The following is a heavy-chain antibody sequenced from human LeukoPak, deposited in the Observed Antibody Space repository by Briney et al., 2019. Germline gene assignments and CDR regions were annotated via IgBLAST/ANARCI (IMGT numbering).Heavy chain of an antibody. V-gene: IGHV3-11*04. CDR3: ARDPEEMATIYYYCYMDV. CDR1: GFTFSDYY. J-gene: IGHJ6*03. D-gene: IGHD5-24*01. CDR2: ISSSGSTI. Sequence: GGSLRLSCAASGFTFSDYYMSWIRQAPGKGLEWVSYISSSGSTIYYADSVKGRFTISRDNAKNSLYLQMNSLRAEDTAVYYCARDPEEMATIYYYCYMDVWGKGTTVTVSS.